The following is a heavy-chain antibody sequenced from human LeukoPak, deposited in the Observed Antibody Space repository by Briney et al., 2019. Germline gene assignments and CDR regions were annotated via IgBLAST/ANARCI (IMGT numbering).Heavy chain of an antibody. Sequence: ASVKVSCKASGYTFTSYYMHWVRQAPGQGLEWMGIINPSGGSTSYAQKFQGRVTMTRDTSTSTVYMELSSLRSEDTAVYYCARDQIGVHRWEPGNYFDYWGQGTLVTVSS. CDR3: ARDQIGVHRWEPGNYFDY. V-gene: IGHV1-46*01. J-gene: IGHJ4*02. CDR2: INPSGGST. D-gene: IGHD1-26*01. CDR1: GYTFTSYY.